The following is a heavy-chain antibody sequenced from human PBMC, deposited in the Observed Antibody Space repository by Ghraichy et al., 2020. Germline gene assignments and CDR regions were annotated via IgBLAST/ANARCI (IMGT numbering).Heavy chain of an antibody. V-gene: IGHV3-23*01. D-gene: IGHD1-7*01. CDR1: GDSISSSVYY. CDR2: ISGSGGST. J-gene: IGHJ3*02. Sequence: ETLSLTCTVSGDSISSSVYYWGWIRQPPGKGLEWVSAISGSGGSTYYADSVKGRFTISRDNSKNTLYLQMNSLRAEDTAVYYCAKARNWNYLSSAFDIWGQGTMVTVSS. CDR3: AKARNWNYLSSAFDI.